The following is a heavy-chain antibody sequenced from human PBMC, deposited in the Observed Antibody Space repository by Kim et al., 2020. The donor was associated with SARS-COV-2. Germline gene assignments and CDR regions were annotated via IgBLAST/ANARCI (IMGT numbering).Heavy chain of an antibody. CDR3: AKGVSVAPHYYYQYGMDV. CDR2: IKQDAYES. CDR1: EFTFSTSW. V-gene: IGHV3-7*03. D-gene: IGHD6-19*01. Sequence: GGSLRLSCAASEFTFSTSWMTWVRQAPGKGLEWVASIKQDAYESYYVDSVKGRFTISRDNAKNLLYLQMNSLRPEDTAVYYCAKGVSVAPHYYYQYGMDVWGQGTTVTVSS. J-gene: IGHJ6*02.